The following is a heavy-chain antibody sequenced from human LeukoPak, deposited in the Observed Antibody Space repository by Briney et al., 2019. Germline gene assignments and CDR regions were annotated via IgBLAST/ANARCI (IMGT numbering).Heavy chain of an antibody. CDR3: VRLRRNSDTSGYYYYYDY. V-gene: IGHV3-21*01. CDR2: ISVRSNYM. J-gene: IGHJ4*02. Sequence: AGGSLRLSCAASGYTFSSYSINWVRQAPGKGLEWVSSISVRSNYMYYADSVRGRFSISRDDARDSLYLQMNSLRAEDTAVYYCVRLRRNSDTSGYYYYYDYWGQGTLVTVSS. D-gene: IGHD3-22*01. CDR1: GYTFSSYS.